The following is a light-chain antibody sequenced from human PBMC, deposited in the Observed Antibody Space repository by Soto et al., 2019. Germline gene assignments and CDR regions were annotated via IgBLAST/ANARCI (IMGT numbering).Light chain of an antibody. Sequence: EIVLTQSPGALSLSPGERATLSCRASQSVSSSYLAWYQQKPGQAPRLLIYGASSRATGIPDRFSGSGSGTDFTLTISRLEPEDFAVYYFQQYGSSPRSTFGGGTKVDIK. CDR3: QQYGSSPRST. V-gene: IGKV3-20*01. J-gene: IGKJ4*01. CDR2: GAS. CDR1: QSVSSSY.